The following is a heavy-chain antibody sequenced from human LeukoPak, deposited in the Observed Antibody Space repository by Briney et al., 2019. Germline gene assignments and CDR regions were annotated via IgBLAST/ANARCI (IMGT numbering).Heavy chain of an antibody. J-gene: IGHJ4*02. D-gene: IGHD3-3*01. CDR2: ISYSGNT. Sequence: SETLSLTCTVSGGSFSGGGYYWGWVRQPPGKGLEWIGRISYSGNTYLNPSLMSRVTISVDTSKNRVSLRLSSLTAADTAVYYCARLWSGYRPPDFWGQGTLVTVSS. CDR1: GGSFSGGGYY. CDR3: ARLWSGYRPPDF. V-gene: IGHV4-39*01.